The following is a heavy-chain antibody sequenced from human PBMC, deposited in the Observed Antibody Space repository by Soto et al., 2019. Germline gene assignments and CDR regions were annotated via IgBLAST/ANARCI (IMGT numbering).Heavy chain of an antibody. D-gene: IGHD1-26*01. V-gene: IGHV3-23*01. J-gene: IGHJ4*02. Sequence: GGSLRLSCSASGVTFSSYAMSWVRQAPGKGLEWVSAISGSGGSTYYADSVKGRFTISRDNSKNTLYLQMNSLRAEDTAVYYCAKDTTLRSPLFFDYWGQGTQVTVSS. CDR2: ISGSGGST. CDR1: GVTFSSYA. CDR3: AKDTTLRSPLFFDY.